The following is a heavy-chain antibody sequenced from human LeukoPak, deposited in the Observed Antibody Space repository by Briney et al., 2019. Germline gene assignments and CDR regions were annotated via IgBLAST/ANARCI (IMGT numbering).Heavy chain of an antibody. D-gene: IGHD6-13*01. CDR3: ARVSSWYAYYSYYMDV. CDR2: IYYSGST. V-gene: IGHV4-59*01. J-gene: IGHJ6*03. Sequence: SETLSLTCTVSGGSISSYYWSWIRQPPGKGLEWIGYIYYSGSTNYNPSLKSRVTISVDTSKNQFSLKLSSVTAADTAVYYCARVSSWYAYYSYYMDVWGKGTTVTVSS. CDR1: GGSISSYY.